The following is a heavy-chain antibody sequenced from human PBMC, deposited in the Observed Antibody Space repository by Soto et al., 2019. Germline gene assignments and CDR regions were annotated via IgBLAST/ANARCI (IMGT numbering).Heavy chain of an antibody. CDR1: GYTCNRYY. CDR2: INPRGVST. J-gene: IGHJ4*01. Sequence: ASMKVSCKASGYTCNRYYIHWVRQAPGQGLEWMGIINPRGVSTTYAQKFLGRADMTRDTSTSTVYMELSSLRSEDTAVYYCARGADNLTGYSQGYFDYWG. V-gene: IGHV1-46*02. CDR3: ARGADNLTGYSQGYFDY. D-gene: IGHD3-9*01.